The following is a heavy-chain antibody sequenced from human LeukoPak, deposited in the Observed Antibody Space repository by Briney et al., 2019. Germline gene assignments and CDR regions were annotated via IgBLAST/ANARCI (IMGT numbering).Heavy chain of an antibody. J-gene: IGHJ3*02. Sequence: GGSLRLSCAASGFTFDDYAMHWVRQAPGKGLEWVSGISWNSGSIGYADSVKGRFTISRDNAKNSLYLQMNSLRAEDTALYYCAKSGMATDAFDIWGQGTMVTVSS. CDR1: GFTFDDYA. V-gene: IGHV3-9*01. D-gene: IGHD5-12*01. CDR3: AKSGMATDAFDI. CDR2: ISWNSGSI.